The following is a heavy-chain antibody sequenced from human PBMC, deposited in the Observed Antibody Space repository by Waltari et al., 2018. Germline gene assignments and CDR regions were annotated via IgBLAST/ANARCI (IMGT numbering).Heavy chain of an antibody. Sequence: QLQLQESGPGLVKPSETLSLTCTVSGGSISSSSYYWGWIRQPPGKGLEWIGSIYYSGSTNYNPSLKSRVTISVDTSKNQFSLKLSAVTAADTAVYYCASLREKDTYYDILTGPSVWGQGTLVTVSS. CDR1: GGSISSSSYY. D-gene: IGHD3-9*01. CDR3: ASLREKDTYYDILTGPSV. CDR2: IYYSGST. J-gene: IGHJ4*02. V-gene: IGHV4-39*07.